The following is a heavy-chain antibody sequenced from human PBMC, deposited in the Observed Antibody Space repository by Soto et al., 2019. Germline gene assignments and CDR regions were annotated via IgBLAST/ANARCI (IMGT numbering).Heavy chain of an antibody. CDR1: GYGFSNYW. J-gene: IGHJ4*02. V-gene: IGHV5-51*03. CDR3: TRRHYSGSRSGDY. CDR2: IWPGGSQT. Sequence: EGHLVQSGVEVKKPGESLKISCKDFGYGFSNYWIGWVRQMPGKGLEWMGIIWPGGSQTLYSSSFEGHITISADTSITTTYLQWNSLQASDSAIYYCTRRHYSGSRSGDYWGQGTLVTVSS. D-gene: IGHD2-15*01.